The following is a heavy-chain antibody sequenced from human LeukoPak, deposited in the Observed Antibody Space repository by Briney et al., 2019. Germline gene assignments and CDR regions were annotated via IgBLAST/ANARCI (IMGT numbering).Heavy chain of an antibody. CDR2: INHSGST. D-gene: IGHD2-15*01. V-gene: IGHV4-34*01. Sequence: DPSETLSLTCAVYGGSFSGYYWSWIRQPPGKGLEWIGEINHSGSTNYNPSLKSRVTISVDTSKNQFSLKLSSVTAADTAVYYCAGVREYCSGGSCYSVSGYWGQGTLVTVSS. CDR1: GGSFSGYY. CDR3: AGVREYCSGGSCYSVSGY. J-gene: IGHJ4*02.